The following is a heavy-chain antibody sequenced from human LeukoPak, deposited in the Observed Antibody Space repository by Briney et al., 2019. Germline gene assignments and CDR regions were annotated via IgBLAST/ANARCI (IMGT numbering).Heavy chain of an antibody. D-gene: IGHD5-24*01. CDR1: GFTFDDYA. CDR2: ISYDGSNK. J-gene: IGHJ4*02. V-gene: IGHV3-30-3*01. CDR3: KLQEVY. Sequence: GGSLRLSCAASGFTFDDYAMHWVRQAPGKGLEWVAVISYDGSNKYYADSVKGRFTISRDNSKNTLYLQMNSLRAEDTAVYYCKLQEVYWGQGTLVTVSS.